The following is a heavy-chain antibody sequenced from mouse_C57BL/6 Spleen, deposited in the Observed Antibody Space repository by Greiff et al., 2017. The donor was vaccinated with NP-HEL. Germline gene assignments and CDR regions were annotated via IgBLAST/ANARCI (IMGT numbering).Heavy chain of an antibody. Sequence: EVQLQQSGPVLVKPGASVKMSCKASGYTFTDYYMNWVKQSHGKSLEWIGVINPYNGGTSYNQKFKGKATLTVDKSSSTAYMELNSLTSEDAAVYYGARRHLYYCNFDYWGQGTTLTVSS. V-gene: IGHV1-19*01. CDR3: ARRHLYYCNFDY. CDR2: INPYNGGT. D-gene: IGHD2-1*01. CDR1: GYTFTDYY. J-gene: IGHJ2*01.